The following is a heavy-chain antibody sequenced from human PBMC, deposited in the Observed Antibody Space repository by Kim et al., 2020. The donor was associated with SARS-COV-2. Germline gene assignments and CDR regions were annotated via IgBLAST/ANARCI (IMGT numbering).Heavy chain of an antibody. J-gene: IGHJ4*02. Sequence: SETLSLTCTVSGGSISSGSYYWSWIRQPAGKGLEWIGRIYTSGSTNYNPSLKSRVTISVDTSKNQFSLKLSSVTAADTAVYYCARGDFWSGYYGYWGQGTLVTVSS. CDR1: GGSISSGSYY. D-gene: IGHD3-3*01. CDR2: IYTSGST. V-gene: IGHV4-61*02. CDR3: ARGDFWSGYYGY.